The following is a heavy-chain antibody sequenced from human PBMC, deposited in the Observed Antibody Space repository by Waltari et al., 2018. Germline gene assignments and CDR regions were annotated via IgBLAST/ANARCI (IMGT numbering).Heavy chain of an antibody. J-gene: IGHJ1*01. V-gene: IGHV4-61*09. CDR2: IDTSGST. CDR3: ASSLIAAAADFQH. CDR1: GGSISSGRYY. Sequence: QVQLQESGPGLVKPSQTLSLTCTVSGGSISSGRYYWSWIRQPAGKGLEWIGYIDTSGSTNYNPSLRSRVTISGDTSKNQVSLKLSSVTAADTAVYYCASSLIAAAADFQHGGQGTLVTVSS. D-gene: IGHD6-13*01.